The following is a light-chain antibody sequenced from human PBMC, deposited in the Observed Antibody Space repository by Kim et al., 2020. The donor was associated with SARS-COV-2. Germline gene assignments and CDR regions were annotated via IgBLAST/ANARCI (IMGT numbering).Light chain of an antibody. CDR3: QQYKTFSWT. J-gene: IGKJ1*01. CDR2: KTS. Sequence: DIQMTQSPSTLSASVGDRITITCRASQNVGYWLAWYQQKPGTAPKLLIYKTSTLQSGVPSRFSGSGSGTEFSLTISSLQPDDFANYFCQQYKTFSWTFGQGTKVDIK. CDR1: QNVGYW. V-gene: IGKV1-5*03.